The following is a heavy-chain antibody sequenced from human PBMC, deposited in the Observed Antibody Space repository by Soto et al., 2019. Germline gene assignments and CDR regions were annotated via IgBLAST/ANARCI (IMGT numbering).Heavy chain of an antibody. CDR3: ARDQTTMDDYSNYVLDYMDV. CDR1: GFTFSSYG. Sequence: GGSLRLSCAASGFTFSSYGMHWVRQAPGKGLEWVAVIWYDGSNKYYADSVKGRFTISRDNSKNTLYLQMNSLRAEDTAVYYCARDQTTMDDYSNYVLDYMDVWGKGTTVTVSS. J-gene: IGHJ6*03. CDR2: IWYDGSNK. V-gene: IGHV3-33*01. D-gene: IGHD4-4*01.